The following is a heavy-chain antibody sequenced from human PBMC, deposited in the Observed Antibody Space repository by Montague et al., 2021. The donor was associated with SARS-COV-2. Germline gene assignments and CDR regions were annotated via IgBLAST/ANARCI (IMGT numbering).Heavy chain of an antibody. CDR1: GGSISSSSYY. V-gene: IGHV4-39*01. CDR3: ARQKMGSVTIFGVVMHDRWFDQ. J-gene: IGHJ5*02. Sequence: SETLSLTCTVSGGSISSSSYYWGWIRQPPGKGLEWIGNINYSGSTYYNPSLKSRVTISVDTSKNQFSLKLSSVTAADTAVYYCARQKMGSVTIFGVVMHDRWFDQWGQGTLVTVSS. D-gene: IGHD3-3*01. CDR2: INYSGST.